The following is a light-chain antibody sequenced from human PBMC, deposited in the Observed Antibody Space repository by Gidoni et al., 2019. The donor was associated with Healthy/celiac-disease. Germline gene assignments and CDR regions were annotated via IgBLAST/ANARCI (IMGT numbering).Light chain of an antibody. J-gene: IGKJ4*01. CDR3: QQRRNWPPRLT. Sequence: EIVLTQSPATLSLSPGERATLSCRASQSVSSYLAWYQQKPGQAPRLLIYDASNRATCIPARFSGSGSGKDFTLPFSRLEPEDFAVFYCQQRRNWPPRLTFGGGTKVEIK. CDR2: DAS. V-gene: IGKV3-11*01. CDR1: QSVSSY.